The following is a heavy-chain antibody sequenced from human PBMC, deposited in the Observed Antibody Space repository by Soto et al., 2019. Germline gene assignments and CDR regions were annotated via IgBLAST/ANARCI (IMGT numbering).Heavy chain of an antibody. CDR2: IGASGGDT. CDR3: AREIYDSSGYYAAFDY. V-gene: IGHV3-23*01. CDR1: GFTFSSYA. J-gene: IGHJ4*02. D-gene: IGHD3-22*01. Sequence: GGSLRLSCAASGFTFSSYAMSWVRQAPGKGLQWVSAIGASGGDTYYADSVKGRFTISRDNSKNTLYLQMNSLRAEDTAVYYCAREIYDSSGYYAAFDYWGQGTLVTVSS.